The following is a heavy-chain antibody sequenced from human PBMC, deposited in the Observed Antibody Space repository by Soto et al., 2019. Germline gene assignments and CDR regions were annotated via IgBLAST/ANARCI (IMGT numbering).Heavy chain of an antibody. CDR2: IYWDDDK. CDR3: AHIVVAGLGYYFDY. D-gene: IGHD6-19*01. Sequence: QITLKESGPTLVKPTQTLTLTCTFSGFSISSTRMAVGWIRQPPGKALEWLALIYWDDDKRYSPFLKSRLTITKDTTKNQVVLTMSNMDPLDTARYYCAHIVVAGLGYYFDYGGQGTLVTVSS. CDR1: GFSISSTRMA. J-gene: IGHJ4*02. V-gene: IGHV2-5*02.